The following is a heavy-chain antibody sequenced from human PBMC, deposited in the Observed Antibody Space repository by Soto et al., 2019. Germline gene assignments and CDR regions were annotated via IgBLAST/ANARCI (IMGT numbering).Heavy chain of an antibody. CDR3: AKWNEMKRSFDD. D-gene: IGHD1-1*01. CDR1: AGSITNYY. CDR2: IHHTGSS. J-gene: IGHJ4*02. Sequence: QVQLQESGPGLVKPSETLSLTCTVSAGSITNYYWNWIRQPPEKGLEWIGFIHHTGSSMSNPSLRSRLIMSLDTTEGQISLNLRAVTAADTAVYYCAKWNEMKRSFDDWGQGILVTVSS. V-gene: IGHV4-59*01.